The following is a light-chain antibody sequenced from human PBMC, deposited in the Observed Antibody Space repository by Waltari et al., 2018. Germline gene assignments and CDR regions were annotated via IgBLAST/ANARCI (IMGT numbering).Light chain of an antibody. CDR2: DAS. J-gene: IGKJ4*01. V-gene: IGKV3-15*01. CDR1: QSVSSD. CDR3: QQYKYWPPLT. Sequence: EIVMTQSPVTLSVSLGERATLSCRASQSVSSDLAWYQQKPGQAPRLLIYDASTRAAGLAARFSASGSGTEFTLTISSLQSEDFAVYYCQQYKYWPPLTFGGGKKVEIK.